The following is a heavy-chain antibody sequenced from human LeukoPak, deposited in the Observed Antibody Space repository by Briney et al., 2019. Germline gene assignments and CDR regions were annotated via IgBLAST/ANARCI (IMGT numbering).Heavy chain of an antibody. J-gene: IGHJ4*02. V-gene: IGHV3-23*01. Sequence: PGGSLRLSCAASGFTFNPYAMSCVRQAPGKGLEWVASIGGVGDRTYYADSVKGRFTISRDNSKDTLFLQMNSLKADDTALYYCAKASRQAAVASPLDYWGQGSLVTVSS. CDR1: GFTFNPYA. D-gene: IGHD6-19*01. CDR3: AKASRQAAVASPLDY. CDR2: IGGVGDRT.